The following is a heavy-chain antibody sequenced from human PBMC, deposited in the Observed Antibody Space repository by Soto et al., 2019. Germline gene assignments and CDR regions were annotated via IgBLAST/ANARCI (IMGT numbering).Heavy chain of an antibody. CDR1: GYSFTSYW. Sequence: GESLKISCKGSGYSFTSYWISWVRQMPGKGLEWMGRIDPSDSYTNYSPSFQGHVTISADKSVSTAYLQWSSLKASDTAMYYCARHPPLASYYGMDVWGQGTTVTVSS. V-gene: IGHV5-10-1*01. J-gene: IGHJ6*02. D-gene: IGHD6-13*01. CDR2: IDPSDSYT. CDR3: ARHPPLASYYGMDV.